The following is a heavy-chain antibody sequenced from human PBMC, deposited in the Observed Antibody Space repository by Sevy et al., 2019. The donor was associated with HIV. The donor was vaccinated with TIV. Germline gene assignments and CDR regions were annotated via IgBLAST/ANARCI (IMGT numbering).Heavy chain of an antibody. J-gene: IGHJ4*02. CDR2: ISYDGSNK. D-gene: IGHD1-26*01. V-gene: IGHV3-30*04. CDR3: ARSSGSYVWYFDY. Sequence: GGSLRLSYAASGFTFSSYAMHWVRQAPGKGLEWVAVISYDGSNKYYADSVKGRFTISRDNSKNTLYLQMNSLRAEDTAVYYCARSSGSYVWYFDYWGQGTLVTVSS. CDR1: GFTFSSYA.